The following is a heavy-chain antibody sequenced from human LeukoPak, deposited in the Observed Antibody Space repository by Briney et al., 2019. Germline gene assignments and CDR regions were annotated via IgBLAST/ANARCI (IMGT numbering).Heavy chain of an antibody. CDR3: ARDQYYYDSSGYFDY. J-gene: IGHJ4*02. V-gene: IGHV1-69*05. D-gene: IGHD3-22*01. CDR1: RGTFSSYA. CDR2: IIPIFGTA. Sequence: ASVKVSCKASRGTFSSYAISWVRQAPGQGLEWMGRIIPIFGTANYAQKFQGRVTITTDESTSTAYMELSSLRSEDTAVYYCARDQYYYDSSGYFDYWGQGTLVTVSS.